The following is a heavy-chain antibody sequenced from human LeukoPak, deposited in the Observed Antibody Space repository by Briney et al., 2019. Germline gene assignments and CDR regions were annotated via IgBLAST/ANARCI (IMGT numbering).Heavy chain of an antibody. CDR2: IYSGGST. V-gene: IGHV3-66*01. J-gene: IGHJ4*02. CDR1: GFTVSNSY. CDR3: ARDAVSRFDTSGNYFDS. D-gene: IGHD3-22*01. Sequence: GESLRLSCAASGFTVSNSYMSWVRQAPGKGLEWVSVIYSGGSTYYADSVKGRFTVSRDNSKNTLSLQMNSLRAEDTAVYYCARDAVSRFDTSGNYFDSWGLGTLVTVSS.